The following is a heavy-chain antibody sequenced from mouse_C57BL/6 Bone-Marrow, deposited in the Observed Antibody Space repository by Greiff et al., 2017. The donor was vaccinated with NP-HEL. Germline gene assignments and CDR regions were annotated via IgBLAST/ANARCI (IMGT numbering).Heavy chain of an antibody. Sequence: VQLQESGAELARPGASVKLSCKASGYTFTSYGISWVKQRTGQGLEWIGEIYPRSGNTYYNEKFKGKATLTADKSSSTAYMELRSLTSEDSAVYFCAREGYSTSFAYWGQGTLVTVSA. D-gene: IGHD2-5*01. CDR1: GYTFTSYG. J-gene: IGHJ3*01. CDR3: AREGYSTSFAY. V-gene: IGHV1-81*01. CDR2: IYPRSGNT.